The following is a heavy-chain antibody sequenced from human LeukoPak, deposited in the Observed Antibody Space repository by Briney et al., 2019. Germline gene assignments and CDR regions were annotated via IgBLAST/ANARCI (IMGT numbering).Heavy chain of an antibody. CDR1: GGSISSSSYY. D-gene: IGHD6-13*01. V-gene: IGHV4-39*07. Sequence: SETLSLTCTVSGGSISSSSYYWGWIRQPPGKGLEWIGSIYYSGSTYYNPSLKSRVTISVDTSKNQFSLKLSSVTAADTAVYYCAREVVGAAAGTGDYYYYYYMDVWGKGTTVTISS. J-gene: IGHJ6*03. CDR3: AREVVGAAAGTGDYYYYYYMDV. CDR2: IYYSGST.